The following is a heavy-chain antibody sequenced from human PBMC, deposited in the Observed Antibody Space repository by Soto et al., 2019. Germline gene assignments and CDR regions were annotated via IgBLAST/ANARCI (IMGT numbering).Heavy chain of an antibody. V-gene: IGHV4-31*03. Sequence: SESLSLTCTVSGGSISSGGYYWSWIRQHPGKGLEWIGYIYYSGSTYYNPSLKSRVTISVDTSKNQFSLKLSSVTAADTAVYYCASNYCSSTSCYKGGLYYFDYWXQGTLVTVSS. CDR2: IYYSGST. J-gene: IGHJ4*02. D-gene: IGHD2-2*02. CDR3: ASNYCSSTSCYKGGLYYFDY. CDR1: GGSISSGGYY.